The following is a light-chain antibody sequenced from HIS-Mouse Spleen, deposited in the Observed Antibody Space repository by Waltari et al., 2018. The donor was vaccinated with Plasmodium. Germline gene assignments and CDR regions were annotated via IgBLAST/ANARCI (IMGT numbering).Light chain of an antibody. V-gene: IGLV3-10*01. CDR1: ALPKKY. J-gene: IGLJ3*02. Sequence: SYELTQPPSVPVSLGQTARITCPGYALPKKYAHWSQQKSGQAPVLVIYEDSKRPSGIPERFSGSSSVTMATWTISGAQVEDEADYYCYSTDSSGNHRVFGGGTKLTVL. CDR2: EDS. CDR3: YSTDSSGNHRV.